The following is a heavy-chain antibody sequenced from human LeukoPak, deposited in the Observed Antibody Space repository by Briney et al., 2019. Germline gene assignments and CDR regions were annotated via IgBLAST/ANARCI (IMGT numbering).Heavy chain of an antibody. D-gene: IGHD2-8*01. CDR3: ARGIGYCTNGVCYTGTVGFDY. V-gene: IGHV4-34*01. CDR1: GGSFSGYY. J-gene: IGHJ4*02. CDR2: INHSGST. Sequence: SETLSLTCAVYGGSFSGYYWSWIRQPPGKGLEWIGEINHSGSTNYNPSLKSRVTISVDTSKNQFSLKLSSVTAADTAVYYRARGIGYCTNGVCYTGTVGFDYWGQGTLVTVSS.